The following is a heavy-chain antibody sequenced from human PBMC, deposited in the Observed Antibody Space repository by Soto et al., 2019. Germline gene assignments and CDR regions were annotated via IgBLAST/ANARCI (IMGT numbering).Heavy chain of an antibody. D-gene: IGHD1-26*01. CDR1: GFSLSTNGVG. CDR2: IYWDGDK. Sequence: QITLKESGPTLVKPTQTLTLTCTFSGFSLSTNGVGVGWIRQPPGKALEWLALIYWDGDKRYSPSLRSRLTLTKEASKNQVVLTMTNMDPVDTATYYCARRRYGTYALDYWGQGTLVTVAS. V-gene: IGHV2-5*02. CDR3: ARRRYGTYALDY. J-gene: IGHJ4*02.